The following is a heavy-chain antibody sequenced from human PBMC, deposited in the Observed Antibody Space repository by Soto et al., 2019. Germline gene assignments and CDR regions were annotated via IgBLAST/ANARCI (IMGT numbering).Heavy chain of an antibody. V-gene: IGHV1-2*04. D-gene: IGHD3-10*01. CDR2: INPNSGGT. CDR3: ARRYGSAFDI. J-gene: IGHJ3*02. Sequence: ASVKVSCKASGYTFTGYYMHWVRQAPGQGLEWMGWINPNSGGTNYAQKFQGWVTMTRDTSKNQFSLKLSSVTAADTAVYYCARRYGSAFDIWGQGTMVTVS. CDR1: GYTFTGYY.